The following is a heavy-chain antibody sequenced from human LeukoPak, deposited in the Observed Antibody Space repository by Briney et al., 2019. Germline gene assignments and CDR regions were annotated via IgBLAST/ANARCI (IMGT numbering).Heavy chain of an antibody. CDR2: ISAYNGNT. Sequence: ASVTVSCKASGYTFTSYGIIGVRQAPGQGLNGMGSISAYNGNTNCAQNLQGRVTMTTDTSTSTAYMELRSVRSDDMAVYYCARVRLATVTTGWFDPWGQGTLVTVSS. V-gene: IGHV1-18*03. CDR1: GYTFTSYG. J-gene: IGHJ5*02. CDR3: ARVRLATVTTGWFDP. D-gene: IGHD4-17*01.